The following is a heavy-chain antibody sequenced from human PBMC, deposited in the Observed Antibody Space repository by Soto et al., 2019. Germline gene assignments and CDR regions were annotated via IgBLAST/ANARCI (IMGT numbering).Heavy chain of an antibody. V-gene: IGHV4-34*01. CDR1: GGSFSGYY. CDR3: ARGLLGGYYYYYGMDV. CDR2: INHSGST. D-gene: IGHD2-15*01. Sequence: SETLSLTCAVYGGSFSGYYWSWIRQPPGKGLEWIGEINHSGSTNYNPSLKSRVTISVDTSKNQFSLKLSSVTAADTAVYYCARGLLGGYYYYYGMDVWGQGTTVTVSS. J-gene: IGHJ6*02.